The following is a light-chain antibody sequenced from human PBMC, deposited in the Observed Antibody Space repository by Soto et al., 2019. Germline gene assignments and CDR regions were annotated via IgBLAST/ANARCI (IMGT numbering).Light chain of an antibody. J-gene: IGKJ2*01. V-gene: IGKV3-15*01. Sequence: EIVMTQSPAALSVSLGERVSLTCRASQAVSSYLAWYQQKPGQAPRLLISDASTRATDIPDRGSGSGSGTDFTLTISSLQSSDLAVYYGLQYSTWPPLYTFGQGTKLEIK. CDR2: DAS. CDR1: QAVSSY. CDR3: LQYSTWPPLYT.